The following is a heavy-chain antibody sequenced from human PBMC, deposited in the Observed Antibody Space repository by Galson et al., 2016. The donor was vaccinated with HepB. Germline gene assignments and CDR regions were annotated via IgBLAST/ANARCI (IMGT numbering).Heavy chain of an antibody. CDR1: GFNLNRFG. J-gene: IGHJ4*02. V-gene: IGHV3-30*18. CDR2: ISYDGGSK. D-gene: IGHD1-26*01. Sequence: SLRLSCAASGFNLNRFGMYWVRQAPGKGLEWVAFISYDGGSKDYGDPVKGRYTIFRDEPKNTLYLQMNSLSSEDTAVYYCAKDVVSGSYIDYWGQGTLVTVSS. CDR3: AKDVVSGSYIDY.